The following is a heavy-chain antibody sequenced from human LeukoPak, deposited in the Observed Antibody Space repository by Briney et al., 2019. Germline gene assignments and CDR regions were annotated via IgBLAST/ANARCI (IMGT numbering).Heavy chain of an antibody. J-gene: IGHJ4*02. V-gene: IGHV1-69*13. CDR2: IIPIFGTA. CDR1: GGTFSSYA. Sequence: SVKVSCKASGGTFSSYAISWVRQAPGQGLEWMGGIIPIFGTANYAQKFQGRVTITADESTSTAYMELSSLRSEDTAVYYCARLSPRGFHFDYWGQGTLVTVSS. CDR3: ARLSPRGFHFDY. D-gene: IGHD3-10*01.